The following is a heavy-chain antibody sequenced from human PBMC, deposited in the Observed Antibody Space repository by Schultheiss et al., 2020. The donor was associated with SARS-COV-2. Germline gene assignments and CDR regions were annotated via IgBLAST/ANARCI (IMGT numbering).Heavy chain of an antibody. J-gene: IGHJ5*02. V-gene: IGHV3-48*03. CDR3: AKDQRLDWFDP. CDR2: ISSSGSTI. CDR1: GFIFSNYE. Sequence: GGSLRLSCAASGFIFSNYEMNWVRQAPGKGLEWISYISSSGSTIYYADSVKGRFTISRDNSKNTLYLQMNSLRAEDTAVYYCAKDQRLDWFDPWGQGTVVTVSS.